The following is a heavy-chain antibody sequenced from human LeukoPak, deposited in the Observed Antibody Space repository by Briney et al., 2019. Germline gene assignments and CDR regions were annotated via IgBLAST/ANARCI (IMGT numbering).Heavy chain of an antibody. CDR3: ATALGYSYGFDY. CDR2: FDPEDGET. V-gene: IGHV1-24*01. Sequence: ASVKVSCKVSGYTLTELSMHWVRQAPGKGLEGMGGFDPEDGETIYAQKFRGRVTMTEDTSTDTAYMELSSLRSEDTAVYYCATALGYSYGFDYWGQGTLVTVSS. D-gene: IGHD5-18*01. J-gene: IGHJ4*02. CDR1: GYTLTELS.